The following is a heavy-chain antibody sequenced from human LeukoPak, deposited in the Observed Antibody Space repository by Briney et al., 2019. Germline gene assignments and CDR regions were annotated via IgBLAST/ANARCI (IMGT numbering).Heavy chain of an antibody. V-gene: IGHV3-23*01. CDR2: ITGGGGST. D-gene: IGHD2-15*01. J-gene: IGHJ4*02. CDR1: GLTFNSYA. CDR3: AKGALGYCSGGSCYPYY. Sequence: GGSLRLSCAASGLTFNSYAMSWVRQAPGKGLQWVSAITGGGGSTYYADSVKGRFTISRDNSKNTLYLQMNSLRAEDTAIYYCAKGALGYCSGGSCYPYYWGQGTLVTVSS.